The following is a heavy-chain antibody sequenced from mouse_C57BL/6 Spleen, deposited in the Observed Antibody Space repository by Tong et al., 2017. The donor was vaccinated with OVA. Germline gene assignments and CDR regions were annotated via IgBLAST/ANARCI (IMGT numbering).Heavy chain of an antibody. CDR2: IDPETGGT. Sequence: VQLQESGAELVRPGASVTLSCKASGYTFTDYEMHWVKQTPVHGLEWIGAIDPETGGTAYNQKFKGKAILTADKSSSTAYMELRSLTSEDSAVYYCTSRNWDRYFDVWGTGTTVTVSS. J-gene: IGHJ1*03. CDR3: TSRNWDRYFDV. CDR1: GYTFTDYE. V-gene: IGHV1-15*01. D-gene: IGHD4-1*01.